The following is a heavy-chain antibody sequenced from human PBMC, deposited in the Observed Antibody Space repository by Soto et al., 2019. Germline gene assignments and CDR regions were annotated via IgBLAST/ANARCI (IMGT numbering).Heavy chain of an antibody. D-gene: IGHD4-4*01. V-gene: IGHV3-7*01. CDR3: VRGGSNYAS. CDR1: GFTFSDSW. Sequence: PGGSLRLSCTASGFTFSDSWMTWVRQAPGKGLEWVARIKPDESEKKYADSVKGRFSISRDNAKNSMYLQMDSLRGEDTAVYYCVRGGSNYASWGQGTLVTVPS. J-gene: IGHJ5*02. CDR2: IKPDESEK.